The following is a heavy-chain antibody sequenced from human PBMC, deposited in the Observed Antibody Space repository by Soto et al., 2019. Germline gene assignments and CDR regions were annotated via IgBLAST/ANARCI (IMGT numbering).Heavy chain of an antibody. CDR3: AGDVVPNRAYTGWPDP. V-gene: IGHV3-7*03. CDR1: GFSFSCYW. Sequence: RGSLRLSCAASGFSFSCYWMTCVRQAPGKGLEWVANIKQDGREKYYVASVKGRFTISRDNAKNLVYLQMDSLTPDDTAVYFCAGDVVPNRAYTGWPDPRGKGILVT. D-gene: IGHD3-16*01. J-gene: IGHJ5*02. CDR2: IKQDGREK.